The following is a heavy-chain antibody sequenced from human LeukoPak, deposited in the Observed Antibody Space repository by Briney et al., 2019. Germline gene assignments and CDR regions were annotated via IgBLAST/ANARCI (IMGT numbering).Heavy chain of an antibody. V-gene: IGHV3-30*01. CDR3: ATYTHWVAGDV. J-gene: IGHJ6*02. CDR2: ISYDGSNK. Sequence: GGSLRLSCAASGFTFSSYAMHWVRQAPGKGLEWVAVISYDGSNKYYADPVKGRFTISRDNSKNTLYLQMNSLRAEDTAVYYCATYTHWVAGDVWGQGTTVTVSS. D-gene: IGHD3-16*01. CDR1: GFTFSSYA.